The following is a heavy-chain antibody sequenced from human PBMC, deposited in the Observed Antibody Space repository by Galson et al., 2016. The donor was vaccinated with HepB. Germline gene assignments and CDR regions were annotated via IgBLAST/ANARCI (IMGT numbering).Heavy chain of an antibody. V-gene: IGHV1-46*01. CDR3: ARDRIDRFNYYANSGLGY. J-gene: IGHJ4*02. D-gene: IGHD3-22*01. CDR1: GYTFTSYY. CDR2: INPTGGRT. Sequence: SVKVSCKASGYTFTSYYMHWVRQAPGQGLEWMGIINPTGGRTTYAQKFQGRVTMTRDTSTSTVYMELSSLRSEDTAVYFCARDRIDRFNYYANSGLGYWGQGTLVTISS.